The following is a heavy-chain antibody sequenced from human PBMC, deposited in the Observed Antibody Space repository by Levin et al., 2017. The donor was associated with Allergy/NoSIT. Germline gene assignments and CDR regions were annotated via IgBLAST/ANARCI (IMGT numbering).Heavy chain of an antibody. J-gene: IGHJ3*02. CDR2: ISHSGST. V-gene: IGHV4-30-2*01. CDR3: ARKGLPGSAAFDI. Sequence: SETLSLTCAVSGGSISSGGYSWSWIRQPPGKGLEWIGYISHSGSTYYNPSLKSRVTISVDRSKNQFSLKLSSVTAADTAVYYCARKGLPGSAAFDIWSQGTMVAVCS. CDR1: GGSISSGGYS. D-gene: IGHD3-10*01.